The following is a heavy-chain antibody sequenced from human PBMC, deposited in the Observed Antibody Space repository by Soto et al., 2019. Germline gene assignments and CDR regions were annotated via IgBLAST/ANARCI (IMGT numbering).Heavy chain of an antibody. Sequence: SETLSLTCAVYGGSFSGYYWSWIRQPPGKGMEWIGEINHSGSTNYNPSLKSRVTISVDTSKNPFSLKLSSVTAADTAVYYCARGPTYCTNGVSYHTLQHPTPKPGKYRLDVWGQGTTVTVSS. J-gene: IGHJ6*02. CDR2: INHSGST. V-gene: IGHV4-34*01. D-gene: IGHD2-8*01. CDR3: ARGPTYCTNGVSYHTLQHPTPKPGKYRLDV. CDR1: GGSFSGYY.